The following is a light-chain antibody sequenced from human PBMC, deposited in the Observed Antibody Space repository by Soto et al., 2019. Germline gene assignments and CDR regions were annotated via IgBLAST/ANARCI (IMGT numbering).Light chain of an antibody. V-gene: IGKV1-27*01. CDR2: AAS. CDR1: QGISNY. Sequence: DVQMTQAPSSLSASVGDRVIITCRASQGISNYLAWYQQKPGKVPKLLIYAASILQSGVPSRFSGSGSGTDFTLTISSLQPEDVATYYCQKYNSAPRTFGGGTNVEIK. CDR3: QKYNSAPRT. J-gene: IGKJ4*01.